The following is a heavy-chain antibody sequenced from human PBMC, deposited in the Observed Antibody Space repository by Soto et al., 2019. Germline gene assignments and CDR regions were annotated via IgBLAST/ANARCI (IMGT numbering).Heavy chain of an antibody. CDR2: IYRTGNS. Sequence: SETLSLTCTVSGGSITNKGYYWSWIRQLPGKGLEWIGYIYRTGNSDHNPSLNSRVTMSVDTSTNQFSLRLSPVTAADTAVYYCVSGSQPGSSPYYFDYWGQGALVTVSS. J-gene: IGHJ4*02. D-gene: IGHD6-6*01. CDR3: VSGSQPGSSPYYFDY. CDR1: GGSITNKGYY. V-gene: IGHV4-31*03.